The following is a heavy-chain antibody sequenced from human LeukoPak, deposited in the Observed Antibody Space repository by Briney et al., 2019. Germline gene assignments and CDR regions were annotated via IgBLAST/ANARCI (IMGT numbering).Heavy chain of an antibody. CDR1: GFTFSSYA. J-gene: IGHJ3*02. D-gene: IGHD1-26*01. V-gene: IGHV3-23*01. CDR3: ARGELTAHDAFDI. Sequence: GGSLRLSCAASGFTFSSYAMTWVRQAPGKGLEWVSSITGPGVSTYYADSVKGRFTISRDNSKNTLYLQMNSLRAEDTAVYYCARGELTAHDAFDIWGQGTMVTVSS. CDR2: ITGPGVST.